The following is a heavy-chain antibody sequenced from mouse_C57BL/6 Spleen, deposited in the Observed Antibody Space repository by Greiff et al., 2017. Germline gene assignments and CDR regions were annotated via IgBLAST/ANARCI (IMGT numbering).Heavy chain of an antibody. V-gene: IGHV1-64*01. D-gene: IGHD2-12*01. J-gene: IGHJ4*01. Sequence: QVQLQQPGAELVKPGASVKLSCKASGYTFTSYWMHWVKQRPGQGLEWIGMIHPNSGSTNYNEKFKSKATLTVDKSSSTDYMQLSSLTSEDSAVYYCAKRYEKAMDYWGQGTSVTVSS. CDR3: AKRYEKAMDY. CDR2: IHPNSGST. CDR1: GYTFTSYW.